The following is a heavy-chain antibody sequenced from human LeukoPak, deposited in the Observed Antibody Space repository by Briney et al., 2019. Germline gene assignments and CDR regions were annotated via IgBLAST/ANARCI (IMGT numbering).Heavy chain of an antibody. CDR3: AREGETITIFGVVIEYYFDY. D-gene: IGHD3-3*01. Sequence: GGSLRLSCAASGFTFSSYAMSWVRQAPGKGLEWVANIKQDGSEKYYVDSVKGRFTISRDNAKNSLYLQMNSLRAEDTAVYYCAREGETITIFGVVIEYYFDYWGQGTLVTVSS. CDR2: IKQDGSEK. CDR1: GFTFSSYA. J-gene: IGHJ4*02. V-gene: IGHV3-7*01.